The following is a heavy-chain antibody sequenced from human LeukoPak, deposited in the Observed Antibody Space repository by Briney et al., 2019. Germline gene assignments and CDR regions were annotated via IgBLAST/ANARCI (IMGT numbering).Heavy chain of an antibody. CDR2: IRNKANSYAT. CDR3: ARLLAGSDYARDAFDI. CDR1: AFTFSGSS. Sequence: PGGSLRLSCAGSAFTFSGSSIHWVRQASGKGLEWVGRIRNKANSYATAYAASVKGRFTISRDDSKNTADLQMNSLRAEDTAVYYCARLLAGSDYARDAFDIWGQGTMVTVSS. J-gene: IGHJ3*02. D-gene: IGHD6-19*01. V-gene: IGHV3-73*01.